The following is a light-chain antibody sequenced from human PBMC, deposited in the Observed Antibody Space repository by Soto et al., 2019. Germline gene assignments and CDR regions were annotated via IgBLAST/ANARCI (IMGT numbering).Light chain of an antibody. CDR3: QQYFSYPLT. V-gene: IGKV1-8*01. J-gene: IGKJ4*02. Sequence: AIRMTQSPSSFSASTGDRVTITCRASQGISSHLAWYQVKPGKAPRLLIYTASYLEIGVPSRFSVSRSGTDLTHTVSSLQSEDFAVYHCQQYFSYPLTFGGGNKVEIK. CDR2: TAS. CDR1: QGISSH.